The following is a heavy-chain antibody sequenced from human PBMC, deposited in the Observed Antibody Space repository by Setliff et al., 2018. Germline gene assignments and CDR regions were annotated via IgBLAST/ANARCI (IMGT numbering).Heavy chain of an antibody. CDR2: ISSSGSLI. CDR1: GFNFMNYG. Sequence: GGSLRLSCAASGFNFMNYGMNWVRQAPGKGLEWVAYISSSGSLIYYPESVKGRFTISRDNAKNSVYLQMNSLSAEGTAVYYCATKAVAGTGGQGTLVTVSS. D-gene: IGHD6-19*01. V-gene: IGHV3-48*04. J-gene: IGHJ4*02. CDR3: ATKAVAGT.